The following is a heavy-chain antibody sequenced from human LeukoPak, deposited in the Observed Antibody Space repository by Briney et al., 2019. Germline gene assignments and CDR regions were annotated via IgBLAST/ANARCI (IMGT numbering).Heavy chain of an antibody. CDR1: GFTFGNYG. CDR3: ARGEWELLMVIGYY. Sequence: GGSLRLSCAASGFTFGNYGMSWVRQAPGKGLEWVSGINWNGGSTGYADSVEGRFTISRDNAKNSQYLQMNSLRVEDTALYYCARGEWELLMVIGYYWGQGTLVTVSS. J-gene: IGHJ4*02. CDR2: INWNGGST. D-gene: IGHD1-26*01. V-gene: IGHV3-20*04.